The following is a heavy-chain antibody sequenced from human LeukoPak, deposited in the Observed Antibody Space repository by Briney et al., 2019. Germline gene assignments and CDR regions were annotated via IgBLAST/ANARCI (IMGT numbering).Heavy chain of an antibody. CDR1: GGTFISYA. CDR3: ARVSSKYYYDSSGYYSGYYFDY. V-gene: IGHV1-69*13. D-gene: IGHD3-22*01. J-gene: IGHJ4*02. Sequence: SVKVSCKASGGTFISYAISWVRQAPGQGLEWMGGIIPIFGTANYAQKFQGRVTITADESTSTAYMELSSLRSEDTAVYYCARVSSKYYYDSSGYYSGYYFDYWGQGTLVTVSS. CDR2: IIPIFGTA.